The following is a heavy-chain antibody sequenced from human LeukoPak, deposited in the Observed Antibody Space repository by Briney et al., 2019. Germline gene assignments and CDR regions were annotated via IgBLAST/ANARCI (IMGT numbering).Heavy chain of an antibody. V-gene: IGHV3-30*02. CDR2: IRYDGSNK. Sequence: GGSLRLSCAASGFTFSSYGMHWVRQAPGKGLEWVAFIRYDGSNKYYADSVKGRFTISRDNSKNTLYLQMNSLRAEDTAVYCCASSGIYGSGSYPLYYYYYYGMDVWGQGTTVTVSS. CDR3: ASSGIYGSGSYPLYYYYYYGMDV. D-gene: IGHD3-10*01. CDR1: GFTFSSYG. J-gene: IGHJ6*02.